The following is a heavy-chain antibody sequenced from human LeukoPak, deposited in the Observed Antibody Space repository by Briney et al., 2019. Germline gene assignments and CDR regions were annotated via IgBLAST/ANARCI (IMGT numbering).Heavy chain of an antibody. V-gene: IGHV3-48*04. Sequence: GGSLRLSCAVSGFTFSNYSINWVRQAPGKGLEWVSYISTSSSTIYYADSVKGRFTLFRDDAKNSVYLQMNSLRVEDTAVYYCARDSGSGGPWGQGTPVTVSS. J-gene: IGHJ5*02. CDR2: ISTSSSTI. D-gene: IGHD6-19*01. CDR3: ARDSGSGGP. CDR1: GFTFSNYS.